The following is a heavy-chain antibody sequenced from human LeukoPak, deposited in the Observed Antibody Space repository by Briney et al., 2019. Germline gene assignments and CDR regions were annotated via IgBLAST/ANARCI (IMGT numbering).Heavy chain of an antibody. J-gene: IGHJ4*02. D-gene: IGHD3-22*01. CDR2: ISSSSSYI. CDR1: GFTFSSYG. V-gene: IGHV3-21*01. Sequence: GGSLRLSCAASGFTFSSYGMHWVRQAPGKGLEWVSSISSSSSYIYYADSVKGRFTISRDNAKNSLYLQMNSLRAEDTAVYYCARAYYYDSSGWTLDYWGQGTLVTVSS. CDR3: ARAYYYDSSGWTLDY.